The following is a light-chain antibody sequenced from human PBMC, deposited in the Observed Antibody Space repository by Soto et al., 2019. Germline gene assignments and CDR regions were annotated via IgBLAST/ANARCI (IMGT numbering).Light chain of an antibody. CDR1: SSDVGGYNY. V-gene: IGLV2-14*01. CDR3: SSFTSSSTVL. Sequence: QSALTQPASVSGSPGQSITISCTGTSSDVGGYNYVSWYQQHPGKSPKLMIYEVNNRPSGVSNRFSGSKSGNTASLTISGLQAEDEADYYCSSFTSSSTVLFGGRTKVTVL. J-gene: IGLJ2*01. CDR2: EVN.